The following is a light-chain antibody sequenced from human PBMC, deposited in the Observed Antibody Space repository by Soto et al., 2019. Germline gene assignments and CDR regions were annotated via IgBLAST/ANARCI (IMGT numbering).Light chain of an antibody. CDR2: EVS. Sequence: SVLTQPPSASVSPGQSVTISCTGTSSDVGGYNYVSWYQQHPGKAPKLMIYEVSKRPSGVPDRFSGSKSGNTASLTVSGLQAEDEADYYCSSYAGSNNYVFGTGTQVTVL. CDR1: SSDVGGYNY. J-gene: IGLJ1*01. CDR3: SSYAGSNNYV. V-gene: IGLV2-8*01.